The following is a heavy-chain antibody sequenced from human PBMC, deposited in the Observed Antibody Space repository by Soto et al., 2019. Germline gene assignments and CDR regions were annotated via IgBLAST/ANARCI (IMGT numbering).Heavy chain of an antibody. CDR2: INQDGSEK. V-gene: IGHV3-7*05. D-gene: IGHD5-18*01. Sequence: EVQLVESGGGLVQPGGSLRLSCGASGFTFRTYWLSWVRQVPGKGLEWVANINQDGSEKNYVDSVKGRFTIPRDYAKNSLYLPMSSLRAEDTALYYCARDGSTSWYSYDYHGMDVWGQGTTVTVSS. CDR3: ARDGSTSWYSYDYHGMDV. CDR1: GFTFRTYW. J-gene: IGHJ6*02.